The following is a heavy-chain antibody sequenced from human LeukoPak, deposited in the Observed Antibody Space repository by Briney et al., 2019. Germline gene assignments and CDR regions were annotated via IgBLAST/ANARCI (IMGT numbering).Heavy chain of an antibody. Sequence: SETLSLTCTVSGGSISSGGYYWSWIRQHPGKGLEWIGYIYTSGSTNYNPSLKSRVTISVDTSKNQFSLKLSSVTAADTAVYYCARHLTYYYDSSGYSNAFDIWGQGTMVTVSS. CDR2: IYTSGST. CDR1: GGSISSGGYY. J-gene: IGHJ3*02. D-gene: IGHD3-22*01. V-gene: IGHV4-61*08. CDR3: ARHLTYYYDSSGYSNAFDI.